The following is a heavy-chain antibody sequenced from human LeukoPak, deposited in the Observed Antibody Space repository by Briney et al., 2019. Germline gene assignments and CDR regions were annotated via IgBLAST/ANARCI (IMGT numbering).Heavy chain of an antibody. V-gene: IGHV4-4*07. CDR2: IYTSGGT. J-gene: IGHJ5*02. Sequence: SETLSLTCTVSGGSINSYYWSWIRQPAGKGLEWIGRIYTSGGTNYNPSLKSRVTMSVDTSKNQFSLKLSSVTAADTAVYYCARGIAATGAHGWFDPWGQGTLVTVSS. D-gene: IGHD6-13*01. CDR1: GGSINSYY. CDR3: ARGIAATGAHGWFDP.